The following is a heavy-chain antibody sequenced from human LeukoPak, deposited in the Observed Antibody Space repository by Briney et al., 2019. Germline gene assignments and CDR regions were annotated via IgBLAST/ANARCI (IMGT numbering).Heavy chain of an antibody. CDR2: INPNNGGT. V-gene: IGHV1-2*02. J-gene: IGHJ5*02. Sequence: ASVKVSCKASGYTFTGSYIHWVRQAPGQGLEWMGWINPNNGGTNCAQKFQGSITMTRDTSISTAYMELSRLRSEDTAVYYCVRGGSGYDFSWFDPWGQGTLVTVSS. D-gene: IGHD5-12*01. CDR3: VRGGSGYDFSWFDP. CDR1: GYTFTGSY.